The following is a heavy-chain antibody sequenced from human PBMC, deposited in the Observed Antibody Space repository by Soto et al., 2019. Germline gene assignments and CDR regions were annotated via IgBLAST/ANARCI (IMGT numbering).Heavy chain of an antibody. CDR2: ISYDGSNK. J-gene: IGHJ4*02. CDR3: AKDYDSSGYPTPVDY. CDR1: GFTFSSYG. V-gene: IGHV3-30*18. D-gene: IGHD3-22*01. Sequence: GGSLRLSCAASGFTFSSYGMHWVRQAPGKGLEWVAVISYDGSNKYYADSVKGRFTISRDNSKNTLYLQMNSLRAEDTAVYYCAKDYDSSGYPTPVDYWGQGTLVTVSS.